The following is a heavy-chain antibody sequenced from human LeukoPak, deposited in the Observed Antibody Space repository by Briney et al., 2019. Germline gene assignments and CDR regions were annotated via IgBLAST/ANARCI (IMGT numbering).Heavy chain of an antibody. J-gene: IGHJ6*02. V-gene: IGHV3-64*01. D-gene: IGHD5-24*01. CDR3: ARSDPGDGYNWHYYYGMDV. CDR2: ISSNGGST. Sequence: AGGSQRLSCAASGFTFSSYAMHWVRQAPGKGLEYVSAISSNGGSTYYANSVKGRFTISRDNSRNTLYLQMGSLRAEDMAVYYCARSDPGDGYNWHYYYGMDVRGQGTTVTVSS. CDR1: GFTFSSYA.